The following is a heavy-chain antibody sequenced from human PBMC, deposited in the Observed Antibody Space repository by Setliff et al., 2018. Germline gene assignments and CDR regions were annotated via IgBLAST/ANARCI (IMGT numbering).Heavy chain of an antibody. J-gene: IGHJ3*01. CDR1: GYTFTDFY. CDR3: ALSSLSLCSGGNCPNAFDV. D-gene: IGHD2-15*01. CDR2: INPYTGDT. Sequence: ASVKVSCKTSGYTFTDFYIQWVRQAPGQGLEWMGWINPYTGDTDYAPKFQGRVTVTRDTSVTTAYMDLTRLTSDDTAVYFCALSSLSLCSGGNCPNAFDVWGRGTLVTVSS. V-gene: IGHV1-2*02.